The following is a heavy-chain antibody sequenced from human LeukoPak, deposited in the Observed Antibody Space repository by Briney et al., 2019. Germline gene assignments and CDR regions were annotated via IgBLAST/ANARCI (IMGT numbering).Heavy chain of an antibody. CDR2: IYYSGGT. D-gene: IGHD3-22*01. Sequence: PSETLSLTCTVSGGSISSYYRSWIRQPPGKRLEWIGYIYYSGGTNYNPSLKSRVTISVEMSKNQFSLKLTSVTAADTAVYYCAAGGYYDSSGTDYWGQGTLVTVSS. CDR1: GGSISSYY. CDR3: AAGGYYDSSGTDY. J-gene: IGHJ4*02. V-gene: IGHV4-59*03.